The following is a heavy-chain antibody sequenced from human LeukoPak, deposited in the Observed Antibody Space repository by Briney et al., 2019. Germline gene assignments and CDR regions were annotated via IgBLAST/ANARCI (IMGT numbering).Heavy chain of an antibody. J-gene: IGHJ3*02. Sequence: GGSLRLSCAASGFTFCSYGMSWVRQAPGKGLEWVSAISGSGGSTYYADSVKGRFTISRDNSKNTLYLQMNSLRAEDTAVYYCAKDRTPIYYGSGSSDAFDIWGQGTMVTVSS. CDR3: AKDRTPIYYGSGSSDAFDI. V-gene: IGHV3-23*01. CDR1: GFTFCSYG. CDR2: ISGSGGST. D-gene: IGHD3-10*01.